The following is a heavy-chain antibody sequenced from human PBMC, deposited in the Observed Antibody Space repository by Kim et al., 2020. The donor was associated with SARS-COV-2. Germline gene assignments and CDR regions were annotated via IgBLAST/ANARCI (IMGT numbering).Heavy chain of an antibody. CDR2: ISAYNGNT. J-gene: IGHJ4*02. CDR3: AREALGDWELPMDY. CDR1: GYTFTSYG. Sequence: ASVKVSCKASGYTFTSYGISWVRQAPGQGLEWMGWISAYNGNTNYAQKLQGRVTMTTDTSTSTAYMELRSLRSDDTAVYYCAREALGDWELPMDYWCQGTLVTVSS. D-gene: IGHD1-26*01. V-gene: IGHV1-18*01.